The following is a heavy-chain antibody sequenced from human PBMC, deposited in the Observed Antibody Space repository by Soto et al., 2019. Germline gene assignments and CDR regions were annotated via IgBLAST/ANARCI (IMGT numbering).Heavy chain of an antibody. D-gene: IGHD3-9*01. J-gene: IGHJ4*02. V-gene: IGHV3-7*01. CDR1: GFPFSSYL. Sequence: EVQLVESGGDLVQPGGSLRLSCAASGFPFSSYLMSWXXQAPGKGLEWVANIGQDGSAKYYMXXVKGRFTISRDNAKXXXXXXXXXXXXXXXXXXXXXXXXCGRTTGCANWGQGTLVIVSS. CDR3: XXXXCGRTTGCAN. CDR2: IGQDGSAK.